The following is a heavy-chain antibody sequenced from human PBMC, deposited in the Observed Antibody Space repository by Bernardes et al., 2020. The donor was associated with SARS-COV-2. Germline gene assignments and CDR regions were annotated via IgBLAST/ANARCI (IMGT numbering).Heavy chain of an antibody. D-gene: IGHD2-2*01. CDR2: ISAYNGNT. CDR3: ARDTEIVVVPAATGYNWFDP. V-gene: IGHV1-18*04. J-gene: IGHJ5*02. CDR1: GYTFTSYG. Sequence: ASVKVSCKASGYTFTSYGISWVRQAPGQGLEWMGWISAYNGNTNYAQKLQGRVTMTTDTSTTTAYMELRSLRSDDTAVYYCARDTEIVVVPAATGYNWFDPWGQGTLVTVSS.